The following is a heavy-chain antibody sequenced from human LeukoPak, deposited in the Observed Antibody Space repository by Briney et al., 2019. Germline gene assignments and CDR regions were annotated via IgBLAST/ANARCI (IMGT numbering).Heavy chain of an antibody. J-gene: IGHJ4*02. CDR2: INPDGRSR. CDR3: AKDLSYSGYDW. CDR1: GFTFSNYW. V-gene: IGHV3-74*01. D-gene: IGHD5-12*01. Sequence: PGGSLRLSCAASGFTFSNYWMHWVRQAPGEGLVWVSRINPDGRSRGYADSVKGRFTISRDNAKNTVDLQMTSLRVEDTAMYYCAKDLSYSGYDWWGQGTMVTVSS.